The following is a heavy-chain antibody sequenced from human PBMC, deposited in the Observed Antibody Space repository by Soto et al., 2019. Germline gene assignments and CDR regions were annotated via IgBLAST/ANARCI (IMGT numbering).Heavy chain of an antibody. Sequence: SETLSLTCTVSGGSISSYYWSWIRQPPGKGLEWIGYIYYSGSTNYNPSLKSRVTISVDTSKNQFSLKLSSVTAADTAVYYCARVMDTAMAYFDYWGQGTLVTVSS. J-gene: IGHJ4*02. D-gene: IGHD5-18*01. CDR1: GGSISSYY. CDR2: IYYSGST. CDR3: ARVMDTAMAYFDY. V-gene: IGHV4-59*01.